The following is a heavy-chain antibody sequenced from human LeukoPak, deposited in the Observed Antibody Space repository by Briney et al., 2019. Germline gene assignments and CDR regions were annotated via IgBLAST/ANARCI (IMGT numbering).Heavy chain of an antibody. V-gene: IGHV3-7*01. J-gene: IGHJ6*02. D-gene: IGHD3-10*01. CDR2: IKQDGSEK. CDR1: GFTFSSYW. CDR3: ARDSGRGFSLDV. Sequence: GGSLRLSCAASGFTFSSYWMSWVRQAPGKGLEWVANIKQDGSEKYYVDSVKGRFTISRDTVKNSLYLQMDSLRAEDTAVYYCARDSGRGFSLDVWGQGTTVTVSS.